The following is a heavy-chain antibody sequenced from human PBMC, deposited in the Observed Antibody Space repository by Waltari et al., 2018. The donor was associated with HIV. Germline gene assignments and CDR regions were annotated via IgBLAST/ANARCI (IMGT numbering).Heavy chain of an antibody. D-gene: IGHD3-3*01. CDR1: GGSISSSEYY. CDR2: IYYGGDT. J-gene: IGHJ4*02. Sequence: QLQMQESGPGLVTPSETLSLTCSVSGGSISSSEYYSGWLSQSPGKRLEWIGNIYYGGDTYYNPSLQSRVAISVDTSKNQFSLRLNAVTAADTAVYFCARQLRGHGFLANLYYFDFWGQGVLVTVSS. CDR3: ARQLRGHGFLANLYYFDF. V-gene: IGHV4-39*01.